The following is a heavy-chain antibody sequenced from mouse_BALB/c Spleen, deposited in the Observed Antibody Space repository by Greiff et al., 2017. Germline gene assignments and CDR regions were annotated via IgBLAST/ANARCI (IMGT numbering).Heavy chain of an antibody. D-gene: IGHD2-3*01. CDR3: ARGYFTAWFAY. Sequence: QVQLKESGAELARPGASVKMSCKASGYTFTSYTMHWVKQRPGQGLEWIGYINPSSGYTNYNQKFKDKATLTADKSSSTAYMQLSSLTSEDSAVYYCARGYFTAWFAYWGQGTLVTVSA. CDR2: INPSSGYT. J-gene: IGHJ3*01. V-gene: IGHV1-4*01. CDR1: GYTFTSYT.